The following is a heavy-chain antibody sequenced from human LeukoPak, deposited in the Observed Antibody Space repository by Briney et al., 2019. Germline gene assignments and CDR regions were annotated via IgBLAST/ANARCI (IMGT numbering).Heavy chain of an antibody. J-gene: IGHJ6*02. CDR3: ARHAAPGGAFFYYAVDV. Sequence: GETLKISCQTSGYTFSSYWIAWVRQMPGKGLEWMGIIYPADSATKYGPAFQGQVIISADKSLTTAYLQWSSLKASDTAIYYCARHAAPGGAFFYYAVDVWGQGTTVVVSS. V-gene: IGHV5-51*01. D-gene: IGHD1-26*01. CDR1: GYTFSSYW. CDR2: IYPADSAT.